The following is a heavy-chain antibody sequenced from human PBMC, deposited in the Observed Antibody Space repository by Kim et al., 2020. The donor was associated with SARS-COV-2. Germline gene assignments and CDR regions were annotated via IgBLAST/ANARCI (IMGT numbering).Heavy chain of an antibody. CDR2: ISSSGSTI. CDR1: GFTFSSYE. V-gene: IGHV3-48*03. Sequence: GGSLRLSCAASGFTFSSYEMNWVRQAPGKGLEWVSYISSSGSTIYYADSVKGRFTISRDNAKNSLYLQMNSLRAEDTAVYYCASESYGGNSGKPWGQGTLVTVSS. J-gene: IGHJ4*02. CDR3: ASESYGGNSGKP. D-gene: IGHD4-17*01.